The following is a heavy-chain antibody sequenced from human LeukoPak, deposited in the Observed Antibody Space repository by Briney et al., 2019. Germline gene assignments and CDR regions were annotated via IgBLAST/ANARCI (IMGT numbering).Heavy chain of an antibody. V-gene: IGHV1-2*02. CDR3: ARERASGGYSTFDP. Sequence: ASVKVSCKASGYTFTGSYIHWVRQAPGQALEWMGWINPDNGVTNYAQKFQGRVTITADKSTSTAYMELSSLRSEDTAVYYCARERASGGYSTFDPWGQGTLVTVSS. CDR1: GYTFTGSY. J-gene: IGHJ5*02. CDR2: INPDNGVT. D-gene: IGHD4-11*01.